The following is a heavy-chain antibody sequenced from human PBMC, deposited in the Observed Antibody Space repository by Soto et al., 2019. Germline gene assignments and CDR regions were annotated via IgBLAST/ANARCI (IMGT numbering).Heavy chain of an antibody. CDR1: GGTFSSYA. J-gene: IGHJ4*02. V-gene: IGHV3-23*01. CDR3: ARDRAGTGL. CDR2: ISGSGGST. D-gene: IGHD1-7*01. Sequence: GGSLRLSCAASGGTFSSYAMSWVRQAPGKGLEWVSAISGSGGSTYYADSVKGRFTISRDNAKNSLYLQMNSLRAEDTAVYYCARDRAGTGLWGQGTLVTVSS.